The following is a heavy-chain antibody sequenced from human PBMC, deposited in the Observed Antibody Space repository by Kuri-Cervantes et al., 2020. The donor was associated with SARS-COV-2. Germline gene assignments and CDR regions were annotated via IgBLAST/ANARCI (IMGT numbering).Heavy chain of an antibody. Sequence: GGSLRLSCSASGFTFSSYAMRWVRQAPGKGLEYVSAISSNGGSTYYADSVKGRFTISRDNSKNTLYLQMNSVTVEDTAVYHCARRGAGTYCFDYWGQGALVTVSS. J-gene: IGHJ4*02. CDR2: ISSNGGST. D-gene: IGHD1-14*01. CDR1: GFTFSSYA. CDR3: ARRGAGTYCFDY. V-gene: IGHV3-64*04.